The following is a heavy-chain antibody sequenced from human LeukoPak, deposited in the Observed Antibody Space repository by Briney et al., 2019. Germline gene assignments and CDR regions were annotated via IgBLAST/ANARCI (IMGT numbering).Heavy chain of an antibody. Sequence: RGSLRLSCAASGFTFSDYYMSWIRQAPGKGLEWVSYISSSSSYTNYADSVKDRFTISRDNAKNSLYLQMNSLRAEDTAVYYCARATAYSSSWYNYWGQGTLVTVSS. V-gene: IGHV3-11*06. J-gene: IGHJ4*02. D-gene: IGHD6-13*01. CDR2: ISSSSSYT. CDR1: GFTFSDYY. CDR3: ARATAYSSSWYNY.